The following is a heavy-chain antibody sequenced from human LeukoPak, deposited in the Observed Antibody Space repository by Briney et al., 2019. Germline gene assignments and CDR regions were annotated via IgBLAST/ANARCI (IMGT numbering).Heavy chain of an antibody. CDR3: ARDSGSYRFDY. CDR1: GFTFSSYS. J-gene: IGHJ4*02. V-gene: IGHV3-21*01. CDR2: ISSSSSYI. D-gene: IGHD1-26*01. Sequence: GGSLRLSCAASGFTFSSYSMNWVRQAPGKGLEWVLSISSSSSYIYYADSVKGRFTVSRDNAKNSLYPQMNSLRAEDTAVYYCARDSGSYRFDYWGQGTLVTVSS.